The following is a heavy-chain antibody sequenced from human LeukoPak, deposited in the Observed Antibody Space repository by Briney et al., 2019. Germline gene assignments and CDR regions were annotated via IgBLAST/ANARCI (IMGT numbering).Heavy chain of an antibody. CDR1: GFTFSSYW. J-gene: IGHJ4*02. CDR3: ARSVYYYDSSGYYEALDY. CDR2: INSDGSST. V-gene: IGHV3-74*01. Sequence: GGSLRLSCAASGFTFSSYWMHWVRQAPGKGLVWVSRINSDGSSTSYADSVKGRFTISRDNAKNTLYLQMNSLRAEDTAVYYCARSVYYYDSSGYYEALDYWGQGTLVTVSS. D-gene: IGHD3-22*01.